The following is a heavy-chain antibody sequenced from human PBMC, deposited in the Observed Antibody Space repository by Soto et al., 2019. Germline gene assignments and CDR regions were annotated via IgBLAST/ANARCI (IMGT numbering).Heavy chain of an antibody. Sequence: GASVKVSCKVSGYTLTELSMHCVRQAPGKRLEWMGGFDPEDGETIYAQKFQGRVTMTEDTSTDTAYKELSSLRSEDTAVYYCATGGLYCSSTSCYRPFDYWGQGTLVTVSS. J-gene: IGHJ4*02. V-gene: IGHV1-24*01. D-gene: IGHD2-2*01. CDR3: ATGGLYCSSTSCYRPFDY. CDR1: GYTLTELS. CDR2: FDPEDGET.